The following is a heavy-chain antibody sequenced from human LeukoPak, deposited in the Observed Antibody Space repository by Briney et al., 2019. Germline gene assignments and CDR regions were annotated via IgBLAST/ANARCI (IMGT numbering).Heavy chain of an antibody. CDR2: ISSSGRTI. CDR3: AELGITMIGGV. CDR1: GFTFSSYE. D-gene: IGHD3-10*02. Sequence: GGSLRLSYAASGFTFSSYEMNWVRQAPGKGLEWVSYISSSGRTIYYADSVKARFTISRDNAKNSLYLQMNSLRAEDTAVYYCAELGITMIGGVWGKGTTVTISS. V-gene: IGHV3-48*03. J-gene: IGHJ6*04.